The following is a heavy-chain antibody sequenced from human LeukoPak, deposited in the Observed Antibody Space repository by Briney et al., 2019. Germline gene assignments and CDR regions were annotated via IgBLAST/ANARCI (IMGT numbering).Heavy chain of an antibody. D-gene: IGHD3-3*01. V-gene: IGHV1-18*01. CDR2: ISAYNGNT. CDR3: ARESPLSDFWSGYYHNFDY. Sequence: ASVKVSCKASGYTFTSYGISWVRQAPGQGLEWMGWISAYNGNTNYAQKLQGRVTMTTDTSTSTAYMELRSLRSDDRAVYYCARESPLSDFWSGYYHNFDYWGQGTLVTVSS. CDR1: GYTFTSYG. J-gene: IGHJ4*02.